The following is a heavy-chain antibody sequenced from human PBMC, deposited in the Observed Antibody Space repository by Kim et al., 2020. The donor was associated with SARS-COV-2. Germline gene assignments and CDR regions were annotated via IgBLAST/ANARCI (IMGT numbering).Heavy chain of an antibody. D-gene: IGHD3-22*01. CDR3: SKGLQARDYWVAMDV. J-gene: IGHJ6*02. CDR1: GFNFDTFA. V-gene: IGHV3-23*01. Sequence: GGSLRLSCVGSGFNFDTFAITWVRQAPGKGLEWVSRITAHSVVMYYANSVKGRFTTSRDNAKDYLRLEGLRGEDTAISYCSKGLQARDYWVAMDVWGQGTAVTVSS. CDR2: ITAHSVVM.